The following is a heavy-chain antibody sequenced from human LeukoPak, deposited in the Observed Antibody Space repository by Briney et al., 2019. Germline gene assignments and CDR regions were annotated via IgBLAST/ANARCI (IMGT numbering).Heavy chain of an antibody. CDR3: AKEGGYDGVDW. Sequence: GGSLRLSCVASGFTFSSSWMSWVRQGPGKGPEWVANMNQDGSRKYYVDSVKGRFTISRDNAKNSLFLQMNSLRAEDTAVYHCAKEGGYDGVDWWGQGTLVTVSS. CDR2: MNQDGSRK. D-gene: IGHD5-12*01. J-gene: IGHJ4*02. CDR1: GFTFSSSW. V-gene: IGHV3-7*03.